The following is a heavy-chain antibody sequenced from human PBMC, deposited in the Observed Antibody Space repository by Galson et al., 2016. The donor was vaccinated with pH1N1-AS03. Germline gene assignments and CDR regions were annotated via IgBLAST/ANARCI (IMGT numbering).Heavy chain of an antibody. J-gene: IGHJ5*02. CDR3: VVDWGPSGFAL. CDR2: IYYSGST. V-gene: IGHV4-31*06. D-gene: IGHD3-9*01. Sequence: TLSLTCTVSGGSISSGTYYWSWIRQHPGKGLEWIGYIYYSGSTYYNPSLKSRVTISVDTSKNQFSLKLTSVTAADTAVYYCVVDWGPSGFALWGQGTLVTVSS. CDR1: GGSISSGTYY.